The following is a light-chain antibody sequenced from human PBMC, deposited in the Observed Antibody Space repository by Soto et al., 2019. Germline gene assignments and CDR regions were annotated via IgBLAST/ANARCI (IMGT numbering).Light chain of an antibody. CDR2: HSN. V-gene: IGLV1-44*01. Sequence: QPVLTQPPSASGTPGQRVTISCSGSSSNIGSNTVNWYQQLPGTAPKLLIYHSNQRPSGVPDRFSGSKYGTSASLAISGLQSEDETHYYCQSFDNSLSGGVFGGGTKVTVL. CDR1: SSNIGSNT. J-gene: IGLJ3*02. CDR3: QSFDNSLSGGV.